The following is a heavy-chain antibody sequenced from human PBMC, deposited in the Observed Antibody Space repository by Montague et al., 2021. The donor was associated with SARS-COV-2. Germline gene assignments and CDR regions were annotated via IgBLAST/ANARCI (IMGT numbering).Heavy chain of an antibody. CDR1: GDSVASKSVA. J-gene: IGHJ3*02. Sequence: CAISGDSVASKSVAWNWLRQSPSRGLEWLGSTYYRSKWDSDYAESVKRRLVITPDTSKNQVSLQLNSVIPEDTAVYFCASSGITLTGLDAFDIWGQGTMVTVSS. V-gene: IGHV6-1*01. D-gene: IGHD3-9*01. CDR2: TYYRSKWDS. CDR3: ASSGITLTGLDAFDI.